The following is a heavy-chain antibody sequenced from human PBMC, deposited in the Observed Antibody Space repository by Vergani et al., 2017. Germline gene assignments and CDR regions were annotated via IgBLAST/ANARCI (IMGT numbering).Heavy chain of an antibody. CDR1: GYTFTSYY. D-gene: IGHD3-10*01. V-gene: IGHV1-46*03. Sequence: QVQLVQSGAEVKKPGASVKVSCKASGYTFTSYYMHWVRQAPGQGLEWMGIINPSGGSTSYAQKFQGRVTMTRDTSTSTVYMELSSLRSEDTAVYYCARDGWTDPLNYYGSGSYYKEQPKPAFDIWGQGTMVTVSS. J-gene: IGHJ3*02. CDR3: ARDGWTDPLNYYGSGSYYKEQPKPAFDI. CDR2: INPSGGST.